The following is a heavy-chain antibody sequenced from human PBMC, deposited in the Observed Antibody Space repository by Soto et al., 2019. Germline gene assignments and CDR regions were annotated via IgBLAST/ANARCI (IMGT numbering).Heavy chain of an antibody. J-gene: IGHJ6*02. CDR1: GGSISSSSYY. CDR3: ARSRITMVRGVITGYYYYYGMDV. CDR2: IYYSGST. Sequence: PSETLSLTCTVSGGSISSSSYYWGWIRQPPGKGLEWIGSIYYSGSTYYNPSLKSRVTISVDTSKNQFSLKLSSVTAADTAVYYCARSRITMVRGVITGYYYYYGMDVWGQGTTVTVSS. V-gene: IGHV4-39*01. D-gene: IGHD3-10*01.